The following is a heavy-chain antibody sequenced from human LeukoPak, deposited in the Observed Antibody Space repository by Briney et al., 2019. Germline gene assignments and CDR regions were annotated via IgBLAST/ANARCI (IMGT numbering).Heavy chain of an antibody. V-gene: IGHV3-48*02. CDR1: GFTFSSYA. J-gene: IGHJ4*02. CDR3: ARGESDSSGRTRVLDY. D-gene: IGHD6-19*01. CDR2: ISSSSGTI. Sequence: GGSLRLSCAASGFTFSSYAMNWVRQAPGKGLEWVSYISSSSGTIYYAGSVKGRFTISRDNAKNSLYLQMNSLRDEDTAVYYCARGESDSSGRTRVLDYWGQGTLVTASS.